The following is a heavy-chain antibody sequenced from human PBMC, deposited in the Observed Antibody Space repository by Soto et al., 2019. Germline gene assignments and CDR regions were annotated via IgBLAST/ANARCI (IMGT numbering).Heavy chain of an antibody. CDR3: ARYRFSGNRWSKFDY. CDR1: GVTVGSDAYY. J-gene: IGHJ4*02. D-gene: IGHD3-16*02. Sequence: QVQLLQSGPGLVKSSQTLSLTCTVSGVTVGSDAYYWSWIRQHPGKGLEWIGNIYHTGSTYYSPSLKSRLLISLDASKNEFSLTLTSVTVADTAVYFCARYRFSGNRWSKFDYWGQGTLVTVSS. V-gene: IGHV4-31*03. CDR2: IYHTGST.